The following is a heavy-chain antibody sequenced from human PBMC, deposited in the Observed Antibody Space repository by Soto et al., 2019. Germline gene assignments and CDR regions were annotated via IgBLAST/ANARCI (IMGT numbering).Heavy chain of an antibody. CDR2: LYGSGRGI. CDR1: GFTFSDYA. V-gene: IGHV3-23*01. J-gene: IGHJ4*02. Sequence: ESGGPFVHPGGSLRLSCAASGFTFSDYAMIWIRQVPGKGLQWVSGLYGSGRGIHYAESVKGRFTISRDNSAYAVYLQMNNLRVEDSAIYYCAKDAVSRDGVWLAHVWGQGTVVTVSS. CDR3: AKDAVSRDGVWLAHV. D-gene: IGHD4-17*01.